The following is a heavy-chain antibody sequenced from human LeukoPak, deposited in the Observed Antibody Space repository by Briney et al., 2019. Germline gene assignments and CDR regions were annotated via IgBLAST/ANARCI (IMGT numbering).Heavy chain of an antibody. V-gene: IGHV4-34*01. CDR1: GGSFSGYY. Sequence: PSETLSLTCAVYGGSFSGYYWSGIRQPPGKGLGGSGEINHSGSTNYNPSLKSRVTISVDTSKNQFSLKLSSVTAADTAVYYCASLRRVVRGPNDYWGQGTLVTVSS. CDR2: INHSGST. D-gene: IGHD3-10*01. J-gene: IGHJ4*02. CDR3: ASLRRVVRGPNDY.